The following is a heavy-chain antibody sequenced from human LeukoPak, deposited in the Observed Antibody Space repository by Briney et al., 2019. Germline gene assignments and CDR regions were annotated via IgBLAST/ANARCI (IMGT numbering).Heavy chain of an antibody. Sequence: AGGSLRLSCAASGFTFSSYSMNWVRQAPGKGLEWVSSITSSSSYIYYADSVKGRYTISRDNAKNSLYLQMNSLRAEDTAVYYCAREGYSGYEFYRGNWFDPWGQGTLVTVSS. CDR3: AREGYSGYEFYRGNWFDP. CDR2: ITSSSSYI. D-gene: IGHD5-12*01. V-gene: IGHV3-21*01. J-gene: IGHJ5*02. CDR1: GFTFSSYS.